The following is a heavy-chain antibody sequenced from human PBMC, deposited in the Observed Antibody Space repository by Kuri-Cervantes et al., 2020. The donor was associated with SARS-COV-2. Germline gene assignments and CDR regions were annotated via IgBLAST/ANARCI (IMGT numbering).Heavy chain of an antibody. Sequence: GESLKISCAASGFTFSSCSMNWVRQAPGKGLEWVSSISSSSSYIYYADSVKGRFTISRDNAKNSLYLQMNSLRAEDTAVYYCARVHSYGPQDYYYYGMDVWGQGTTVTDSS. J-gene: IGHJ6*02. CDR3: ARVHSYGPQDYYYYGMDV. V-gene: IGHV3-21*01. D-gene: IGHD5-18*01. CDR1: GFTFSSCS. CDR2: ISSSSSYI.